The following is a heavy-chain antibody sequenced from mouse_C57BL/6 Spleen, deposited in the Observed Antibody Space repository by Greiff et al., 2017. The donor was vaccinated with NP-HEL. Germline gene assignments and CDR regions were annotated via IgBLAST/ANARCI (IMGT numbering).Heavy chain of an antibody. CDR1: GYTFTTYW. V-gene: IGHV1-63*01. CDR3: ARRGIYYDYDVGGFAY. CDR2: IYPGGGYT. J-gene: IGHJ3*01. D-gene: IGHD2-4*01. Sequence: VQLQQSGAELVRPGTSVKMSCKASGYTFTTYWIGWAKQRPGHGLEWIGDIYPGGGYTNYNEKFKGKATLTADKSSSTAYMQFSSLRSEDAAIYYCARRGIYYDYDVGGFAYWGQGTLVTVSA.